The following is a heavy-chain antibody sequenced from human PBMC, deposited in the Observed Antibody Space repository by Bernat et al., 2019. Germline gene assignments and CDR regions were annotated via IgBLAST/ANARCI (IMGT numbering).Heavy chain of an antibody. CDR2: IYHSGST. V-gene: IGHV4-39*07. J-gene: IGHJ4*02. Sequence: QLQLQESGPGLVKPSETLSLICTVSGGSISSSSYYWGWIRQPPGKGLEWIGSIYHSGSTYYNPSLKSRVTISVDTSKNQFSLKLSSVTAADTAVYYCARDGSGMPTFDYWGQGTLVTVSS. CDR3: ARDGSGMPTFDY. D-gene: IGHD2-2*01. CDR1: GGSISSSSYY.